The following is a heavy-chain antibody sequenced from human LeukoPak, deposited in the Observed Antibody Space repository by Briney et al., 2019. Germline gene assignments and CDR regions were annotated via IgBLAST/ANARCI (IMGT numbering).Heavy chain of an antibody. V-gene: IGHV4-61*05. CDR1: SGSISTSNYY. Sequence: SETLSLTCTVSSGSISTSNYYWGWVRQPPGKALEWIGNIFYSGSTNYNPSLKSRVTISVDTSKNQFSLKLNSVTAADTAVYYCARVLSGYDGIGYYYYYMDVWGKGTTVTISS. CDR3: ARVLSGYDGIGYYYYYMDV. D-gene: IGHD5-12*01. CDR2: IFYSGST. J-gene: IGHJ6*03.